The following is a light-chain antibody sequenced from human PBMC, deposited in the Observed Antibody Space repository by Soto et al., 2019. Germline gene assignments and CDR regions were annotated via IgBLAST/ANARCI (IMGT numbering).Light chain of an antibody. CDR1: QSISFW. J-gene: IGKJ5*01. Sequence: DIPVTQSPSSLSASVGDRLTITCRTNQSISFWLNGYQQKPGKAPKILIYAASSLQSGVPSRFSGGGSGTDFTLTISGLQSEDFATDYCQQSFSTPTFGQGTRLEIK. CDR2: AAS. V-gene: IGKV1-39*01. CDR3: QQSFSTPT.